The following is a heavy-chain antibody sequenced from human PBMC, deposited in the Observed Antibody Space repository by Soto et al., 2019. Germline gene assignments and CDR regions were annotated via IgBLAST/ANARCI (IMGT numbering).Heavy chain of an antibody. CDR3: ARGGYYDNSWGKLRDHGLDV. Sequence: QVQLVQSAAEVKKPGASVKVSCKASGYTFIRYGITWVRQAPGQGLEWMGWISPYNDYTIYAQKLQGRVTMTTDTFTRRVYMELRGRKSDDTAVYYCARGGYYDNSWGKLRDHGLDVWGRGTSVTVSS. V-gene: IGHV1-18*01. CDR2: ISPYNDYT. CDR1: GYTFIRYG. J-gene: IGHJ6*02. D-gene: IGHD3-16*01.